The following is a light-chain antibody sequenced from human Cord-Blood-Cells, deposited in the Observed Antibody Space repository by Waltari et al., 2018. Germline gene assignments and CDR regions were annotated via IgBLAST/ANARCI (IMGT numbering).Light chain of an antibody. J-gene: IGLJ2*01. CDR3: SSYTGSSTG. CDR2: DVS. CDR1: SSDVGGYNY. Sequence: QSALTQPVSVSGSPGQSITISCTGTSSDVGGYNYVSWYQQHPGKAPKRMIYDVSNRPSGVSNRVSGSKSGNTASLTISGLQAEDEADYYCSSYTGSSTGFGGGTKLTVL. V-gene: IGLV2-14*01.